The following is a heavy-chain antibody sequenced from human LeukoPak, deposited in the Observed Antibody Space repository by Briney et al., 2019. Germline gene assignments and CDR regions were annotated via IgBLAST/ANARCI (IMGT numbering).Heavy chain of an antibody. CDR1: GFTFSSYG. CDR2: IWYDGSNK. Sequence: GGSLRLSCAASGFTFSSYGMRWVRQAPGKGLEWVAVIWYDGSNKYYADSVKGRFTISRDNSKNTLYLLMNSLRAEDTAVYYCARDELYSSSWPYFQHWGQGTLVTVSS. CDR3: ARDELYSSSWPYFQH. V-gene: IGHV3-33*01. D-gene: IGHD6-13*01. J-gene: IGHJ1*01.